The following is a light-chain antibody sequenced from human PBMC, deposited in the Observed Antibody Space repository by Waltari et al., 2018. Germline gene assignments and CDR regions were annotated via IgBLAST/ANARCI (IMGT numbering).Light chain of an antibody. Sequence: QSALSQPRSVSGSPGQPVTISSTGPNSTIGGYNYVSWYQHHPGKVPKPTIYDVSKRPSGVPDRFSGSKSGNTASLTISGLQAEDEAHYYCCSYAGRLWVFGGGTNLTVL. V-gene: IGLV2-11*01. CDR1: NSTIGGYNY. CDR3: CSYAGRLWV. CDR2: DVS. J-gene: IGLJ3*02.